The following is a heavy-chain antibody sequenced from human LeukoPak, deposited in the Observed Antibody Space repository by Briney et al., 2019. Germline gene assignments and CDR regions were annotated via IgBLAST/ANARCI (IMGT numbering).Heavy chain of an antibody. CDR3: AREPPLGGNDY. J-gene: IGHJ4*02. Sequence: GASVKVSCKASGGTFSSYAISWVRQAPGQGLEWMGWISAYNGNTNYAQKLQGRVTMTTDTSTSTAYMELRSLRSDDTAVYYCAREPPLGGNDYWGQGTLVTVSS. CDR1: GGTFSSYA. D-gene: IGHD4-23*01. CDR2: ISAYNGNT. V-gene: IGHV1-18*01.